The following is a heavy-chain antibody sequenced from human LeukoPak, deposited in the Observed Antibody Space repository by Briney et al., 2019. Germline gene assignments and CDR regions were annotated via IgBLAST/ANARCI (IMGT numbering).Heavy chain of an antibody. Sequence: PGGSLQLSCGASGLIFNNAWMTRVRQAPGKGLEWVGRIKRNPDGGTADYAAPVKGRFTISRDDSRNTLYLQLSSLKTEDTAVYYCTTLSYDVHYWGQGTLVTVSS. J-gene: IGHJ4*02. CDR1: GLIFNNAW. V-gene: IGHV3-15*05. CDR2: IKRNPDGGTA. D-gene: IGHD3-3*01. CDR3: TTLSYDVHY.